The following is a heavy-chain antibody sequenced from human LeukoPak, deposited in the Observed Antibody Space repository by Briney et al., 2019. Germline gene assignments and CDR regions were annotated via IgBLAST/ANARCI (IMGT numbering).Heavy chain of an antibody. D-gene: IGHD3-22*01. CDR2: IYSGGGT. CDR1: GFTVSSNY. V-gene: IGHV3-53*01. J-gene: IGHJ4*02. Sequence: GGSLRLSCAASGFTVSSNYMTWVRQAPGKGLEWVSVIYSGGGTYYADSVKGRFTISRDSSKNTVYLQMNSLRAEDTAVYYCAKGLPQWLLLLAFDYWGQGTLVTVSS. CDR3: AKGLPQWLLLLAFDY.